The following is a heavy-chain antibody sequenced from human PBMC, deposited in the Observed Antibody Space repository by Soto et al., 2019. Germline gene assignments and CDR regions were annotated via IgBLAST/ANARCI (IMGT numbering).Heavy chain of an antibody. Sequence: QVQLQESGPGLVKPSETLSLTCTVSGGSISSYYWSWIRQPPGKGLEWIGYIQYTGSTNYKPSLNRRVTISVDTSKTQFSLKLNSVTAADTAVYYCARPHGGSSGWDNWFDPWGQGTLVTVSS. D-gene: IGHD6-25*01. V-gene: IGHV4-59*01. CDR1: GGSISSYY. CDR2: IQYTGST. CDR3: ARPHGGSSGWDNWFDP. J-gene: IGHJ5*02.